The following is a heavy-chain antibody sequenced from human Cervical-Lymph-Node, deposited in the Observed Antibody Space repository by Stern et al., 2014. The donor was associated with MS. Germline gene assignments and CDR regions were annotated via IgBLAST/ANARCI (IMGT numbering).Heavy chain of an antibody. CDR1: GYIFSSDD. J-gene: IGHJ5*02. V-gene: IGHV1-8*01. Sequence: VQLVQSGAEVKKPGASVKVSCKASGYIFSSDDINWVRQASGQGLEWMAWINPDNGDTGYAQKSQGRVTLTRDASINTAYMEMTSLTSDDTAIYYCTKAWESWGQGTLITVSS. CDR2: INPDNGDT. CDR3: TKAWES. D-gene: IGHD1-26*01.